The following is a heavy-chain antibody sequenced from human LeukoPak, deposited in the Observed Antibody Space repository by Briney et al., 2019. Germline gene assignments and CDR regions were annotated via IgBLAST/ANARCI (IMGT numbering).Heavy chain of an antibody. Sequence: SGTLSLTCAVSGGSISSSNWWSWVRQPPGKGLEWIGEIYHSGSPNYNPSPKSRVTISVDKSRNHFSLNLSSVTAADTAVYYCARVNINNWHSCDYWGQGTLVTVSS. CDR3: ARVNINNWHSCDY. D-gene: IGHD1-1*01. CDR1: GGSISSSNW. CDR2: IYHSGSP. V-gene: IGHV4-4*02. J-gene: IGHJ4*02.